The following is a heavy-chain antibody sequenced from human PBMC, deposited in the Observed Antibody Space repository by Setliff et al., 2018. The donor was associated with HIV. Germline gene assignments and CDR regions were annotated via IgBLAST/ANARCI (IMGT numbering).Heavy chain of an antibody. CDR3: ACRDFFGSYRPGAFDI. Sequence: KPSETLSLTCTVSGDSISSSSYYWGWIRQPPGKGLEWIGSMFYSGSTYYNPSLKSRVTISVDTSKNQFSRRLSSVTATDTAVYYCACRDFFGSYRPGAFDIWGQGTMVTVSS. V-gene: IGHV4-39*01. D-gene: IGHD1-26*01. CDR1: GDSISSSSYY. CDR2: MFYSGST. J-gene: IGHJ3*02.